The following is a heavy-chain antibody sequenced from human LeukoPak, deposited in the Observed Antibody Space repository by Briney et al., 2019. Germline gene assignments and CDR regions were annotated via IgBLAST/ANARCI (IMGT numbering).Heavy chain of an antibody. CDR1: GFTFSSYW. CDR3: ARDTYDSSGYYAHLDY. D-gene: IGHD3-22*01. V-gene: IGHV3-7*01. Sequence: GGSLRLSCAASGFTFSSYWMSWVRQAPGKGLEWVANIKQDGSEKYYVDSVKGRFTISRDNAKNSLYLQMSSLRAEDAAVYYCARDTYDSSGYYAHLDYWGQGTLVTVSS. CDR2: IKQDGSEK. J-gene: IGHJ4*02.